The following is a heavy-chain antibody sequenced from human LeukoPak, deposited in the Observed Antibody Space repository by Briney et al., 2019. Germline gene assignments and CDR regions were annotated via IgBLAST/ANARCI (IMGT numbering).Heavy chain of an antibody. V-gene: IGHV3-30-3*01. J-gene: IGHJ4*02. CDR1: GFTFSSYA. D-gene: IGHD4-17*01. Sequence: GGSLRLSCAASGFTFSSYAMHWVRQAPGKGLEWVAVISYDGSNKYYADSVKGRFTISRDNSKNTLYLQMNSRRAEDTAVYYCARASYGDNYFDYWGQGTLVTVSS. CDR2: ISYDGSNK. CDR3: ARASYGDNYFDY.